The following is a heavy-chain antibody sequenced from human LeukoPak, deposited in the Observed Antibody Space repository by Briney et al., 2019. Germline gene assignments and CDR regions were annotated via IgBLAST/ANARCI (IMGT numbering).Heavy chain of an antibody. J-gene: IGHJ4*02. CDR2: INPSSGVT. Sequence: GASVKVSCKASGYTFTGYYMHWVRQAPGQGLQWMGSINPSSGVTNYARKFQARVTMTRDTSLSTAYMELSSLTSDDTAVYFCFKRKTAYEMLTGDYWGQGTLVTVSS. D-gene: IGHD3-9*01. V-gene: IGHV1-2*02. CDR1: GYTFTGYY. CDR3: FKRKTAYEMLTGDY.